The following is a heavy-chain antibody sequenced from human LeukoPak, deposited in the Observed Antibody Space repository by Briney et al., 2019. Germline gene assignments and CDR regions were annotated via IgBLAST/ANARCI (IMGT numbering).Heavy chain of an antibody. V-gene: IGHV1-18*01. CDR1: GYTFTTYG. CDR3: AVAQFDSGYYFDY. D-gene: IGHD1-26*01. CDR2: ISAYNGNT. J-gene: IGHJ4*02. Sequence: ASVKVSCKTSGYTFTTYGITRVRQAPGQGLEWMGWISAYNGNTNYAQKLQGRVTMTTDTSTSTAYMELRSLRSDDTAVYYCAVAQFDSGYYFDYWGQGTLVTVSS.